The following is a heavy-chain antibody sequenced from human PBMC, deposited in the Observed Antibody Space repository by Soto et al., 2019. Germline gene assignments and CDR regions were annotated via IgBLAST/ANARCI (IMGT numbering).Heavy chain of an antibody. CDR3: ARESLGVVVVAAPNWFDP. D-gene: IGHD2-15*01. CDR1: GFTFSSYW. CDR2: MKQDGSEK. Sequence: GGSLRLSCASSGFTFSSYWMSWVRQAPGKGLEWVANMKQDGSEKYYVDSVKGRFTISRDNAKNSLYLQMNSLRAEDTAVYYCARESLGVVVVAAPNWFDPWGQGTLVTVSS. J-gene: IGHJ5*02. V-gene: IGHV3-7*01.